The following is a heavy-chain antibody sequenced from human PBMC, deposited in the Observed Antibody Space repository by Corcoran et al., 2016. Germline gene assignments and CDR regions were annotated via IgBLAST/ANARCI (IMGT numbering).Heavy chain of an antibody. CDR2: IIPIFGTA. D-gene: IGHD3-16*01. Sequence: QVQLVQSGAEVKKPGSSVKVSCKASGGTFSSYAISWVRQAPGQGLEWMGGIIPIFGTANYAQKLQGRVTFTAEKSTSTAYMELSSLRAEDTAGSYGAGGTGVVVFVDYWGQGTLVTVSS. CDR1: GGTFSSYA. CDR3: AGGTGVVVFVDY. J-gene: IGHJ4*02. V-gene: IGHV1-69*06.